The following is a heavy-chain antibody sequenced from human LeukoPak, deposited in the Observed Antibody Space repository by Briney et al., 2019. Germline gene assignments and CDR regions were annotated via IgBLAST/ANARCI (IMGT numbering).Heavy chain of an antibody. Sequence: SETLSLTCTASGGSISSYYWSWIRQPPGKGLEWVGYIYYSGSTYYNPSLKSRVTISVDTSKNQFSLKLSSVTAADTAVYYCARVGGDGGNSIDPAEYFQHWGQGTLVTVSS. J-gene: IGHJ1*01. CDR3: ARVGGDGGNSIDPAEYFQH. CDR1: GGSISSYY. D-gene: IGHD4-23*01. V-gene: IGHV4-30-4*01. CDR2: IYYSGST.